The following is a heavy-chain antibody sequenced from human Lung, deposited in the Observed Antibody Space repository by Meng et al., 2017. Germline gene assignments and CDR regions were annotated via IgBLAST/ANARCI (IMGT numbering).Heavy chain of an antibody. CDR3: TGHIDY. Sequence: EVQGVVGWGGLGNPGGSLRLSCEGTGFTFSNAWMTWVRQVPGKRLEWVGRIKSIPDGETIDYAAPVKGRFTISRDDSKNTVYLQMNSLKTEDTALYYCTGHIDYWGQGTLVTVSS. CDR2: IKSIPDGETI. CDR1: GFTFSNAW. V-gene: IGHV3-15*01. J-gene: IGHJ4*02.